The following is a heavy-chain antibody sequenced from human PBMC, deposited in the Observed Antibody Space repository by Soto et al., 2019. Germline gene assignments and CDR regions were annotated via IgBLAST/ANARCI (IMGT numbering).Heavy chain of an antibody. Sequence: EVQLVASGGGLVQPGGSLRLSCAASGFTFSNYWMHWVRLTPGKGLVCVSRIKGDGSSTNYADSVKGRFTISRDNAKSTLFLQMNSLGAEDTAVYYCKRASMERPKDLDYWGQGTLVTVSS. D-gene: IGHD1-1*01. CDR1: GFTFSNYW. V-gene: IGHV3-74*01. CDR2: IKGDGSST. CDR3: KRASMERPKDLDY. J-gene: IGHJ4*02.